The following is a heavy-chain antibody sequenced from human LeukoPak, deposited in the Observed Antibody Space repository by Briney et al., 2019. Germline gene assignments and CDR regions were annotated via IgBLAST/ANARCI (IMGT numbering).Heavy chain of an antibody. V-gene: IGHV3-48*03. CDR1: GFTFSSYE. CDR3: ARPPFGGNSN. J-gene: IGHJ4*02. Sequence: GGSLRLSCAASGFTFSSYEMNWVRQAPGKGLEWVSYISSSGSTIYYADSVKGRFTISRDNAKNSLYLQMNSLRAEDTAVYYCARPPFGGNSNWGQGTLVTVSS. D-gene: IGHD4-23*01. CDR2: ISSSGSTI.